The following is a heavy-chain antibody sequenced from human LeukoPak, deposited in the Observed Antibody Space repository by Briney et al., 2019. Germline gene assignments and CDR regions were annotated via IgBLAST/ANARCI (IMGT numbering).Heavy chain of an antibody. CDR3: VKEGAYAALNS. V-gene: IGHV3-23*01. Sequence: GGSLRLSCAASGFTFSSEAMNWVRQAPGKGLDWVSGIAGSGGSTHYADSLKGRFTISRDNSKNTLSLQMSRLTAEDTAVYYCVKEGAYAALNSWGQGTLVTVSS. J-gene: IGHJ5*02. CDR1: GFTFSSEA. CDR2: IAGSGGST. D-gene: IGHD3-16*01.